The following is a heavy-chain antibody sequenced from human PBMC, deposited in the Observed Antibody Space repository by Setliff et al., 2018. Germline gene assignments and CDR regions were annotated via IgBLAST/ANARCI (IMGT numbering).Heavy chain of an antibody. Sequence: SETLSLTCTVSGDSISSYYWSWIRQPPGKGLEWIGYIYYSGSTNYNPSLKSRVTISVDMSKNQFSLKLSSVTAADTAVYYCARESYYYYMDVWGKGTTVTVSS. CDR1: GDSISSYY. J-gene: IGHJ6*03. CDR2: IYYSGST. V-gene: IGHV4-59*08. CDR3: ARESYYYYMDV.